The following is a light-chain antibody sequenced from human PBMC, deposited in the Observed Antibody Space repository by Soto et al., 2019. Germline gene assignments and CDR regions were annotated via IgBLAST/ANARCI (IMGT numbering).Light chain of an antibody. Sequence: QSVLTQPPSVSGAPGQRVTISCTGSSSNIGAGYDVHWYQQLPGTAPKLLIYGNNNRPSGVPDRFSGSKSGTSASLAITGLQAEDEADYYCQSYDLRLSGRGIFGTGTKVTVL. CDR2: GNN. CDR1: SSNIGAGYD. CDR3: QSYDLRLSGRGI. V-gene: IGLV1-40*01. J-gene: IGLJ1*01.